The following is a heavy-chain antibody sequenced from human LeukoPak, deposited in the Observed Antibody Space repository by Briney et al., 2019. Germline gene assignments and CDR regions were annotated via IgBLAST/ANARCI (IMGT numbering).Heavy chain of an antibody. CDR3: ASRRDGYNYGNAFDI. Sequence: GASVKVSCKASGYTFTSYYMHWVRQAPGEGLEWMGIINPSGGSTSYAQKFQGRVTMTRDMSTSTAYMELSSLRSEDTAVYYCASRRDGYNYGNAFDIWGQGTMVTVSS. D-gene: IGHD5-24*01. J-gene: IGHJ3*02. CDR2: INPSGGST. V-gene: IGHV1-46*01. CDR1: GYTFTSYY.